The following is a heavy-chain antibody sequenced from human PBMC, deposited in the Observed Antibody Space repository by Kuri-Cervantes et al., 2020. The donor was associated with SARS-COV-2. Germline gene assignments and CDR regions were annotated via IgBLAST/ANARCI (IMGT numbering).Heavy chain of an antibody. CDR3: ARDQGGYYGSGSFDY. J-gene: IGHJ4*02. Sequence: GESLKISCAASGFTFSSYAMHWVRQAPGKGLEWVAVISYDGGNKYYADSVKGRLTISRDNSKNTLYLQMNSLRAEDTAVYYCARDQGGYYGSGSFDYWGQGTLVTVSS. V-gene: IGHV3-30-3*01. CDR2: ISYDGGNK. CDR1: GFTFSSYA. D-gene: IGHD3-10*01.